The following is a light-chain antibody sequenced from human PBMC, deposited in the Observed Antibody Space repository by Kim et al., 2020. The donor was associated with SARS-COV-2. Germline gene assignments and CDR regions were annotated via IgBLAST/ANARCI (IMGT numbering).Light chain of an antibody. CDR1: QGVSRNY. J-gene: IGKJ2*01. Sequence: LAPGERVTLTCRASQGVSRNYLAWYQQKPGQSPRLLIFGASSRATGIPDRFSGSGSGTDFTLTITRLEPEDFAVYYCRQYGSSPQTFGQGTKLEI. V-gene: IGKV3-20*01. CDR3: RQYGSSPQT. CDR2: GAS.